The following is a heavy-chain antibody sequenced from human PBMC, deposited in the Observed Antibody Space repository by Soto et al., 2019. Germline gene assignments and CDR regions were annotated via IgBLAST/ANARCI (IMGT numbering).Heavy chain of an antibody. CDR2: FDPEDGET. Sequence: ASVKVSCKVSGYTLTELSMHWVRQAPGKGLEWMGGFDPEDGETIYAQKFQGRVTMTEDTSTDTAYMELSSLRSEDTAVYYCAIGGQRSYGSGSYKYYFDYWGQGTLVTVSS. V-gene: IGHV1-24*01. D-gene: IGHD3-10*01. CDR1: GYTLTELS. J-gene: IGHJ4*02. CDR3: AIGGQRSYGSGSYKYYFDY.